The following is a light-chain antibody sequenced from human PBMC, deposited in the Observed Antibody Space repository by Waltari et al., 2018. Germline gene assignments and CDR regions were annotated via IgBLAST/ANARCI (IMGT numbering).Light chain of an antibody. V-gene: IGLV3-1*01. J-gene: IGLJ2*01. Sequence: SYELTQPPSVSVSPGQTASITCPGDTLGDKYACWYQQKQGQSPVLVIYQDSKRPSGIPERFSGSNSGNTATLTISGTQAMDEADYYCQAWDSSTHVVFGGGTKLTVL. CDR1: TLGDKY. CDR3: QAWDSSTHVV. CDR2: QDS.